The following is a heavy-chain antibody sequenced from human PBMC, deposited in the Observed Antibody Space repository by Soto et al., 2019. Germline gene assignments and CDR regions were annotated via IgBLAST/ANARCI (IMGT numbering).Heavy chain of an antibody. CDR3: ARGGERIDFED. D-gene: IGHD4-17*01. CDR1: GGTFSTYA. J-gene: IGHJ4*02. CDR2: IIPIFGAA. V-gene: IGHV1-69*01. Sequence: QVQLVQSGAEVKEPGSSVKVSCQSSGGTFSTYAFTWVRQAPGQRLEWMGGIIPIFGAATYAQKFQGRVYISADESTTTAFMELSSLRSEDTAVYYCARGGERIDFEDWGQGTRVTVSS.